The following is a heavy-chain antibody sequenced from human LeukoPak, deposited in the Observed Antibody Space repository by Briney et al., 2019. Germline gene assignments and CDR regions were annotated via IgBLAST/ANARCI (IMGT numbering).Heavy chain of an antibody. J-gene: IGHJ4*02. Sequence: PSETLSLTCTVSGGSISSSSYYWSWIRQPPGKGLEWIGEINHSGSTNYNPSLKSRVTISADTSKNQFSLKLSSVTAADTAVYYCARAGGRYFDWLPRGYFDYWGQGTLVTVSS. V-gene: IGHV4-39*07. D-gene: IGHD3-9*01. CDR2: INHSGST. CDR1: GGSISSSSYY. CDR3: ARAGGRYFDWLPRGYFDY.